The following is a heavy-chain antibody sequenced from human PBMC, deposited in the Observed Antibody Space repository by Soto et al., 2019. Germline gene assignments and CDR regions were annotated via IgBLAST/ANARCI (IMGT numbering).Heavy chain of an antibody. CDR3: AKDRKVVAVAGNDY. D-gene: IGHD6-19*01. CDR1: GFTFSSYA. J-gene: IGHJ4*02. CDR2: ISGSGGST. V-gene: IGHV3-23*01. Sequence: EVQLLESGGGLVQPGGSLRLSCAASGFTFSSYAMSWVRQAPGKGLEWVSAISGSGGSTYYADSVKGRFTISRDNSKNKLYLQLNRLRSEDTAVYYCAKDRKVVAVAGNDYWGQGTLVTGSS.